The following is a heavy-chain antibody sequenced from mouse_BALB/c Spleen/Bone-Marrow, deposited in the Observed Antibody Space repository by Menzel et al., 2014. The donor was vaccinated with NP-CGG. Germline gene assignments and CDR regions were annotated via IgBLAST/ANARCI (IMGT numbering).Heavy chain of an antibody. J-gene: IGHJ4*01. CDR1: GFTFSSYG. CDR2: INSNGGST. CDR3: GLHNAMDY. Sequence: EVKLQESGGGLVQPGGSLKLSCAASGFTFSSYGMSWVRQTPDKRLELVATINSNGGSTYYPDSVKGRFTISRDNAKNTLYLQMSSLKSEDTAMYYCGLHNAMDYWGQGTSVTVSS. V-gene: IGHV5-6-3*01. D-gene: IGHD2-10*01.